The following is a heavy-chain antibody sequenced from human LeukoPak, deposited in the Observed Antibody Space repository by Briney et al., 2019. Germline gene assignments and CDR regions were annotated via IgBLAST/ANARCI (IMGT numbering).Heavy chain of an antibody. D-gene: IGHD6-13*01. V-gene: IGHV3-21*01. CDR1: GFTFSSYS. J-gene: IGHJ4*02. Sequence: GGSLRLSCAASGFTFSSYSMNWVRQAPGKGLEWVSSISSSSSYIYYADSVKGRFTISRDNAKNSLYLQMNSLRAEDTAVYYCARVSIASSWYQGVDYWGQGTLVTVSS. CDR2: ISSSSSYI. CDR3: ARVSIASSWYQGVDY.